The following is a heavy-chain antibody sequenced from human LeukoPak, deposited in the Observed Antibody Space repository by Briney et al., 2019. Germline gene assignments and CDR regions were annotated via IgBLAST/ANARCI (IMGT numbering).Heavy chain of an antibody. CDR3: AKGRATAVANWYFGL. D-gene: IGHD5-18*01. Sequence: PGGSLRLSCAASGFTFSSIGMHWVRQAPGKGLEWLAFIRYDGSNKYYADSMKGRLTIPRDNSKNTLYLEMNSLRPEDTAMYYCAKGRATAVANWYFGLWGRGTLVTVSS. CDR1: GFTFSSIG. J-gene: IGHJ2*01. V-gene: IGHV3-30*02. CDR2: IRYDGSNK.